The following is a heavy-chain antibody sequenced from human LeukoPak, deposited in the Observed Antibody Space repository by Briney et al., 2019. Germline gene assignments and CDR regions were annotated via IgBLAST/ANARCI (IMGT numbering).Heavy chain of an antibody. D-gene: IGHD1-14*01. CDR2: ISGRT. Sequence: PGGSLRLSCAASGFTFSSCGMNWVRQAPGKGLEWVSAISGRTYYADSVKGRFTISRDNSRNTLYLQMNSLRAEDTALYYCAKENHENAFDIWGQGTMVTVSS. J-gene: IGHJ3*02. CDR1: GFTFSSCG. CDR3: AKENHENAFDI. V-gene: IGHV3-23*01.